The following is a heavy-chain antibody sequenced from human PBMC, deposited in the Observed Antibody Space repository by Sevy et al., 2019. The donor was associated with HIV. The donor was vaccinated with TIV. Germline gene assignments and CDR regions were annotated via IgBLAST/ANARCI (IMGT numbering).Heavy chain of an antibody. V-gene: IGHV3-48*03. D-gene: IGHD3-22*01. CDR1: GLSFRSYE. Sequence: GGSLRLSCAASGLSFRSYELNWVRQAPGKGLQWISYISTGGGTIFYADSVKGRFTISRDNAKNSVFLQMNSLRAEDTAFYFCATSRRDYYNYYFDYWGHGTLVTVSS. CDR2: ISTGGGTI. J-gene: IGHJ4*01. CDR3: ATSRRDYYNYYFDY.